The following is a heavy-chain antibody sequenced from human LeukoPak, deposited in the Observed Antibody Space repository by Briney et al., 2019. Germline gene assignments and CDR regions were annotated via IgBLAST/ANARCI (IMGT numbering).Heavy chain of an antibody. V-gene: IGHV3-30*02. D-gene: IGHD2/OR15-2a*01. CDR3: AKDGTSYYYIYY. CDR2: IRYDGSNT. J-gene: IGHJ4*02. Sequence: PGRSLRLSCAASGFTFSNYGMHWVRQAPGKGLEWLAFIRYDGSNTYYADSVKGRFTVSRDDSKNTLYLQMNSLRGDDTAVYYCAKDGTSYYYIYYWGQGTLVTVSS. CDR1: GFTFSNYG.